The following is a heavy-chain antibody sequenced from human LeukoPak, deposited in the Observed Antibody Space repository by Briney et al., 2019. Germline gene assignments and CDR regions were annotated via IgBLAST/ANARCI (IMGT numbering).Heavy chain of an antibody. CDR3: ARDYYEDWTFDY. CDR2: IIPIFGTA. CDR1: GGTFSSYA. V-gene: IGHV1-69*05. D-gene: IGHD3-22*01. J-gene: IGHJ4*02. Sequence: SVKVSCKASGGTFSSYAISWVRQAPGQGLEWMGGIIPIFGTANYAQKFQGRVTITTDESTSTAYMELSSLRSEDTAVYYCARDYYEDWTFDYWGQGTLVTVSS.